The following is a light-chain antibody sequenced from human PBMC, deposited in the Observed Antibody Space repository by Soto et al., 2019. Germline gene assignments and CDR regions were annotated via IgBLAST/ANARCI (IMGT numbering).Light chain of an antibody. Sequence: IVLTQSPATLSLSPGERATLSCRASQSVSIYLAWYQQKTGQAPRLLIFDASNRATGIPARFSGSGSGTDFTLTISSLEPEDFAVYYCQHRWTFGQGTKVEIK. CDR1: QSVSIY. V-gene: IGKV3-11*01. CDR3: QHRWT. CDR2: DAS. J-gene: IGKJ1*01.